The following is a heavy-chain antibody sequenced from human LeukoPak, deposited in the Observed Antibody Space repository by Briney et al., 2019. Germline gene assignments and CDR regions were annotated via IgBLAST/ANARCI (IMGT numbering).Heavy chain of an antibody. CDR3: AKGDFWSGYPWYFDL. CDR2: IYYSGST. D-gene: IGHD3-3*01. CDR1: GGSISSYY. V-gene: IGHV4-59*01. Sequence: PSETLSLTCTVSGGSISSYYWSWIRQPPGKGLEWIGYIYYSGSTNYNPSLKSRVTISVDTSKNQFSLKLSSVTAADTAVYYCAKGDFWSGYPWYFDLWGRGTLVTVSS. J-gene: IGHJ2*01.